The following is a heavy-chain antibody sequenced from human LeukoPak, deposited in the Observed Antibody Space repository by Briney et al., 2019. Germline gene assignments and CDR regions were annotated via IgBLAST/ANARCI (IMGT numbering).Heavy chain of an antibody. J-gene: IGHJ3*02. CDR2: ISGSGGST. Sequence: GGSLRLSCAASGFTFSSYAMSWVRQAPGKGLEWVSAISGSGGSTYYADSVKGRFTISRDNSKNTLYLQMNSLRAEDTAVYDCAKTNPPYYDRSGYFWNAFDIWGQGTMVTVSS. V-gene: IGHV3-23*01. D-gene: IGHD3-22*01. CDR1: GFTFSSYA. CDR3: AKTNPPYYDRSGYFWNAFDI.